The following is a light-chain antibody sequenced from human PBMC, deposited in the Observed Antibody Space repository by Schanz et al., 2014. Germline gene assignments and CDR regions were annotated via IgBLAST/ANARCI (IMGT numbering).Light chain of an antibody. V-gene: IGLV1-44*01. J-gene: IGLJ3*02. CDR1: SSNIGSNT. CDR2: GNS. Sequence: QSVLTQPPSASGTPGQRVTISCSGSSSNIGSNTVNWYQQLPGTAPKLLIYGNSNRPSGVPDRFSGSKSGTSASLAISGLQSEDEADYYCAAWDDSLSAWLFGGGTKLTVL. CDR3: AAWDDSLSAWL.